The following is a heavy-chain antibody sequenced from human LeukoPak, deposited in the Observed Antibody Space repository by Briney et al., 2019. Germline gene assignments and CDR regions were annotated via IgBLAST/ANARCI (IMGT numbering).Heavy chain of an antibody. J-gene: IGHJ4*02. CDR1: GFTFSDYY. CDR2: ISSSSSYT. CDR3: ARARGPHSYGSDY. D-gene: IGHD5-18*01. Sequence: GGSLRLSCAASGFTFSDYYMSWIRQTPGKGLEWVSYISSSSSYTNYADSVKGRFTISRDNAKNSLYLQMNSLRAEDTAVYYCARARGPHSYGSDYWGQGTLVTVSS. V-gene: IGHV3-11*06.